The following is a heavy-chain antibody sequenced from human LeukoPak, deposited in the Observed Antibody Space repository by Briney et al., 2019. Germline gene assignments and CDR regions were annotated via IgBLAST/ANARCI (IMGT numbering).Heavy chain of an antibody. V-gene: IGHV4-59*01. Sequence: SETLSLTCTVSGGSISSYNWSWIRQPPGKGLEWIGYIYYSGSTNYNPSPKSRVTISVDTSKNQFSLKLSSVTAADTAVYYCARTAYCSGGSCYWGYYYYYMDVWGKGTTVTVSS. CDR2: IYYSGST. D-gene: IGHD2-15*01. J-gene: IGHJ6*03. CDR3: ARTAYCSGGSCYWGYYYYYMDV. CDR1: GGSISSYN.